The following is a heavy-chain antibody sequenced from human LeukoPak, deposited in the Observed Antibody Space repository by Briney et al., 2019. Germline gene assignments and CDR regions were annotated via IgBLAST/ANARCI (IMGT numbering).Heavy chain of an antibody. J-gene: IGHJ6*02. CDR2: ISSNGGST. CDR3: ARGVGSSSWYYYYGMDV. D-gene: IGHD6-13*01. Sequence: GGSLRLSCAASGFTFSSYSMNWVRQAPGKGLEYVSAISSNGGSTYYANSVKGRFTISRDNSKNTLYLQMGSLRAEDMAVYYCARGVGSSSWYYYYGMDVWGQGTTVTVSS. CDR1: GFTFSSYS. V-gene: IGHV3-64*01.